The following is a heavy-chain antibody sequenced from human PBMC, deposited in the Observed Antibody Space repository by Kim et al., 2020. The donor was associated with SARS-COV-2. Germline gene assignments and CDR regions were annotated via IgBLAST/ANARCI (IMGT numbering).Heavy chain of an antibody. CDR2: IDATSRHI. J-gene: IGHJ4*02. D-gene: IGHD4-4*01. CDR1: GFTFTSHS. Sequence: GGSLRLSCATSGFTFTSHSLNWVRQPPGKGLEWVSSIDATSRHIFEADSVKGRFTIFRDNAKSSLYLQMNSLRVEDTAVYYCARDYREVGFEYWGQGTLVTGSS. CDR3: ARDYREVGFEY. V-gene: IGHV3-21*01.